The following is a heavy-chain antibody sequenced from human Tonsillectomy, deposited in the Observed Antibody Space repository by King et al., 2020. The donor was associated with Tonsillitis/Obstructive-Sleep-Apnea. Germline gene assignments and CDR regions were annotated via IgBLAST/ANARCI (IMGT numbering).Heavy chain of an antibody. CDR3: ARKPDYYYYGMDV. Sequence: QLQESGPGLVKPSETLSLTCTVSGGSISSSSYYWGWIRQPPGKGLEWIGSIYYSGSTYYNPSLKSRVTISVDTSKNQFSLKLSSVTAADPAVYYWARKPDYYYYGMDVWGQGTTVTVSS. J-gene: IGHJ6*02. CDR2: IYYSGST. V-gene: IGHV4-39*07. CDR1: GGSISSSSYY.